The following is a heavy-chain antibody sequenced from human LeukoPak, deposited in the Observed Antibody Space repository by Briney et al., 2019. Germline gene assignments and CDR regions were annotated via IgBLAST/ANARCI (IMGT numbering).Heavy chain of an antibody. CDR1: GGTFSCYA. CDR3: ARSTMVRGVPYFDY. V-gene: IGHV1-69*04. CDR2: IIPILGIA. D-gene: IGHD3-10*01. Sequence: ASVKDSCKASGGTFSCYAISWVRQAPGQGLEWMGRIIPILGIANYAQKFQGRVTITADKSTSTAYMELSSLRSEDTAVYYCARSTMVRGVPYFDYWGQGTLVTVSS. J-gene: IGHJ4*02.